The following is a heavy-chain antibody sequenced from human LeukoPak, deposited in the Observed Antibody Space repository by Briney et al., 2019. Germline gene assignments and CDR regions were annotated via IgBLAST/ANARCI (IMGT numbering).Heavy chain of an antibody. CDR3: TTDQGY. J-gene: IGHJ4*02. CDR2: IKSKTDGGTT. Sequence: GGSLRLSCTTSGFNFRAYWMGWVRQAPGKGLEWVGRIKSKTDGGTTDYAAPVKGRFTISRDDSKNTLYLQMNSLKTEDTAVYYCTTDQGYWGQGTLVTVSS. CDR1: GFNFRAYW. V-gene: IGHV3-15*01.